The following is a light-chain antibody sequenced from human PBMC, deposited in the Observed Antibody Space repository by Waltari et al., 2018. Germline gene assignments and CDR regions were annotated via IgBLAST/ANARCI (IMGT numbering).Light chain of an antibody. CDR1: QSVSIY. V-gene: IGKV1-39*01. J-gene: IGKJ3*01. Sequence: DNQMTQSPSSLSATLGDRVTITCRASQSVSIYLNWYQQKPGRAPKLLVYGASSLHSGVPSRFSGSGSETDFTLTISGLQPEDLATYYCQETYSTPGTFGPGTKVDIK. CDR2: GAS. CDR3: QETYSTPGT.